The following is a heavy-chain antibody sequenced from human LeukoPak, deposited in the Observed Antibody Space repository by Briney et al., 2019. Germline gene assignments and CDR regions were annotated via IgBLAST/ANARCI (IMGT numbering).Heavy chain of an antibody. J-gene: IGHJ4*02. D-gene: IGHD2-2*01. CDR2: INAYSGNT. Sequence: ASVKVSCKASGYKFKTYGISWVRQVPGQGLEWMGWINAYSGNTEYEQNVQGRLTMATDTSTTTTYMELRSLRSDDTATYYCVLGECSSTSCYPRRDYWGQGTLVTVSS. V-gene: IGHV1-18*01. CDR1: GYKFKTYG. CDR3: VLGECSSTSCYPRRDY.